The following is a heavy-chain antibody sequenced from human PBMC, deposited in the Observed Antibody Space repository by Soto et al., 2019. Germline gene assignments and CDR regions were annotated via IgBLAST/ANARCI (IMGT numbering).Heavy chain of an antibody. V-gene: IGHV3-7*03. CDR1: GVSFSSYW. Sequence: EVQLVESGGGLVQPGGSLRLSCAASGVSFSSYWMSWVRQVPGKGLELVANIKEDGSDRYYVGSVKGRFTISRDNAKNSLYLQMNSLRVEDSGTYYCARDGNDYNSRAFDIRGRGTMVTVSS. J-gene: IGHJ3*02. CDR2: IKEDGSDR. D-gene: IGHD3-10*01. CDR3: ARDGNDYNSRAFDI.